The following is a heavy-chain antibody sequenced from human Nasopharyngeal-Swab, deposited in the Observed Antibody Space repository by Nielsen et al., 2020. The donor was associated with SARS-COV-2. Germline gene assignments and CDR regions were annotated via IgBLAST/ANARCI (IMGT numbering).Heavy chain of an antibody. Sequence: ASVKVSCKASGYTFTSYGISWVRQAPGQGLEWMGWISAYNGNTNYAQKLQGRVTMTTDTSRSTAYTELRSLRSDDTAVYYCARDRSTKDYWGQGTLVTVSS. CDR3: ARDRSTKDY. CDR2: ISAYNGNT. V-gene: IGHV1-18*01. D-gene: IGHD5/OR15-5a*01. CDR1: GYTFTSYG. J-gene: IGHJ4*02.